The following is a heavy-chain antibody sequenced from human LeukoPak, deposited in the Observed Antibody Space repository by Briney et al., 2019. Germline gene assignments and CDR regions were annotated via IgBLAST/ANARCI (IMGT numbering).Heavy chain of an antibody. CDR1: GFTFSSYA. Sequence: PGGSLRLSCAASGFTFSSYAMSWVRQAPGKGLEWIGEINHSGSTNYNPSLKSRVTISVDTSKNQFSLKLSSATAADTAVYYCARGSGSYGPWGQGTLVTVSS. CDR3: ARGSGSYGP. CDR2: INHSGST. J-gene: IGHJ5*02. D-gene: IGHD1-26*01. V-gene: IGHV4-34*01.